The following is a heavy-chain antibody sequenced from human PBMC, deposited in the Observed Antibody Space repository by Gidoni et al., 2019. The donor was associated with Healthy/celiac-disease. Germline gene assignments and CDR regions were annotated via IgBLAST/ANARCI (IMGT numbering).Heavy chain of an antibody. CDR1: GFGFGGYA. Sequence: EVQLVESGGGLVQPGRPLRLSCAASGFGFGGYAMHWVRQVPGKGLEWVSGVSWNSGNTAYADSVKGRFTISRDNAKNSLFLQMDSLRGEDTALYFCARAGTFSSSSGWLDPWGQGTLVTVSS. D-gene: IGHD6-6*01. V-gene: IGHV3-9*01. CDR3: ARAGTFSSSSGWLDP. CDR2: VSWNSGNT. J-gene: IGHJ5*02.